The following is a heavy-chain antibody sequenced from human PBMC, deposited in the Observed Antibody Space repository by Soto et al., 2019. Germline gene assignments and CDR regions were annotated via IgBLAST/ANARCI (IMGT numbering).Heavy chain of an antibody. CDR1: GGSISSYY. V-gene: IGHV4-59*01. CDR3: AREGVGADFDY. D-gene: IGHD1-26*01. J-gene: IGHJ4*02. CDR2: IYYSGST. Sequence: QVQLQESGPGLVKPSETLSLTCTVSGGSISSYYWSWIRQPPGKGLEWIGYIYYSGSTNYNPSLKSRVTISVDTSKTQSSLKLSSVTAADTAVYYCAREGVGADFDYWGQGTLVTVSS.